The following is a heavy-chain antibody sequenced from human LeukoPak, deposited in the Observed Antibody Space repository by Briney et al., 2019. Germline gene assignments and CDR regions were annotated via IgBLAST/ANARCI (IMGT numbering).Heavy chain of an antibody. D-gene: IGHD3-10*01. Sequence: SETLSLTCAVYGGSFSGYYWSWIRQPPGKGLEWIGEINHSGSTNYNPSLKSRVTISVDTSKNQFSLKLSSVTAADTAVYYCARVKLWFGELLSRRNWFDPWGQGTLVTVSS. J-gene: IGHJ5*02. V-gene: IGHV4-34*01. CDR2: INHSGST. CDR1: GGSFSGYY. CDR3: ARVKLWFGELLSRRNWFDP.